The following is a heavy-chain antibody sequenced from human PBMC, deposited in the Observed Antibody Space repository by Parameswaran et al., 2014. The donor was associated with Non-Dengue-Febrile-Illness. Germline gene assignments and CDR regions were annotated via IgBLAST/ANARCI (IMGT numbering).Heavy chain of an antibody. CDR2: INAGNGNT. Sequence: WVRQAPGQRLEWMGWINAGNGNTKYSQKFQGRVTITRDTSASTAYMELSSLRSEDTAVYYCARGAPWIQLWLFDYWGQGTLVTVSS. D-gene: IGHD5-18*01. CDR3: ARGAPWIQLWLFDY. J-gene: IGHJ4*02. V-gene: IGHV1-3*01.